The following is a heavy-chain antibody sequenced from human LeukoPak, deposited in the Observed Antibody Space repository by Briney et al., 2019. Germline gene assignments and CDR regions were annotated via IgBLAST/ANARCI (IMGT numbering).Heavy chain of an antibody. J-gene: IGHJ4*02. CDR2: INHSGST. V-gene: IGHV4-34*01. D-gene: IGHD1/OR15-1a*01. CDR3: ASTGIWEQRNY. Sequence: SETLSLTCAVYGGSFSGYYWSWIRQPPGKGLEWIGEINHSGSTNYNPSLKSRVTISVDTSENQFSLKLSSVTAADTAVYYCASTGIWEQRNYWGQGTLVTVSS. CDR1: GGSFSGYY.